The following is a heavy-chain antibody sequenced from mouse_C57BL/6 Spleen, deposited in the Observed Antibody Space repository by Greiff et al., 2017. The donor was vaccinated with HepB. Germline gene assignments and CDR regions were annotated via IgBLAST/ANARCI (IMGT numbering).Heavy chain of an antibody. CDR2: IYPGSGST. D-gene: IGHD3-2*02. J-gene: IGHJ4*01. CDR1: GYTFTSYW. Sequence: QVQLQQPGAELVKPGASVKMSCKASGYTFTSYWITWVKQRPGQGLEWIGDIYPGSGSTNYNEKFKSKATLTVDTSSSTAYMQFSSLTSEDSAVYYCARGSPAQAFYAMDYWGQGTSVTVSS. V-gene: IGHV1-55*01. CDR3: ARGSPAQAFYAMDY.